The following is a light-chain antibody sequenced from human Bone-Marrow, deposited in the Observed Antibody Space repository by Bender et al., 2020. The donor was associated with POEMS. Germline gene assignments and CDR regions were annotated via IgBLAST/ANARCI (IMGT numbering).Light chain of an antibody. CDR3: QAWDTSSVV. Sequence: SYVLTQPPSVSVSPGHTANITCSGDQLGDQYASWYQLKPGQSPVLVIYEDNKRPSGIPERFSGSNSGNIATLSISGTQALDEDDYYCQAWDTSSVVFGGGTKLTVL. J-gene: IGLJ2*01. V-gene: IGLV3-1*01. CDR2: EDN. CDR1: QLGDQY.